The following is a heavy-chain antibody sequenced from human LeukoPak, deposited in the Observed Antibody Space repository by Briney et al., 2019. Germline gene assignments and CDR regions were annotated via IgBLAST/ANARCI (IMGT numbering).Heavy chain of an antibody. CDR1: GFTFSSYW. D-gene: IGHD1-26*01. Sequence: PGGSLRLSCAAPGFTFSSYWMSWVRQAPGKGLEWVANIKQDGSEKYYVDSVKGRFTISRDNAKNSLYLQMDSLRAEDTAVYYCARDRGVGATYDAFDIWGQGTMVTVSS. V-gene: IGHV3-7*01. CDR2: IKQDGSEK. J-gene: IGHJ3*02. CDR3: ARDRGVGATYDAFDI.